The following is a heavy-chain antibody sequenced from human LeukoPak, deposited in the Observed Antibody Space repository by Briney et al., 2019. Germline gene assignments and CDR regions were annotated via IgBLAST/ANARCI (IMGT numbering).Heavy chain of an antibody. J-gene: IGHJ4*02. CDR1: GGSINSYY. D-gene: IGHD4-17*01. CDR2: IYYSGST. V-gene: IGHV4-59*01. Sequence: SETLSLTCTVSGGSINSYYWSWIRQPPGKGLEYIGYIYYSGSTNYNPSLKSRVTISVDTSKNQLSLKLSSVTAADTAVYYCARMAPFGDYLHDYWGQGTLVTVSS. CDR3: ARMAPFGDYLHDY.